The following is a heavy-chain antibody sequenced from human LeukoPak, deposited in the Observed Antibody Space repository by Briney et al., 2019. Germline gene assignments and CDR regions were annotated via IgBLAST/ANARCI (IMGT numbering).Heavy chain of an antibody. Sequence: GGSLRLSCAASGFTFSSYAMSWVRQAPGKGLEWVSAISGSGGSTYYADSVKGRFTISRDNSKNTLYLQMNSLRAEDTAVYYCAKADIVVVPAAPMTDYWGQGTLVTVSS. CDR3: AKADIVVVPAAPMTDY. J-gene: IGHJ4*02. CDR1: GFTFSSYA. V-gene: IGHV3-23*01. CDR2: ISGSGGST. D-gene: IGHD2-2*01.